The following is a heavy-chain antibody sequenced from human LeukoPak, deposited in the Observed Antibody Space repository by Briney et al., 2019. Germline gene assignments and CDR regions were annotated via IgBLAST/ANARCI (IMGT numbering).Heavy chain of an antibody. D-gene: IGHD3-22*01. CDR3: AREALYYYDSSGYYSYYFDY. CDR1: GYTLTELS. CDR2: IIPIFGTA. J-gene: IGHJ4*02. Sequence: GASVKVSCKVSGYTLTELSMHWVRQAPGQGLEWMGGIIPIFGTANYAQKFQGRVTITADESTSTAYMELSSLRSEDTAVYYCAREALYYYDSSGYYSYYFDYWGQGTLVTVSS. V-gene: IGHV1-69*13.